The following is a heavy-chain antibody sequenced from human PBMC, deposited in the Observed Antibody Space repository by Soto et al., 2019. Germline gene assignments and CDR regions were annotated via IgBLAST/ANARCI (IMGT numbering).Heavy chain of an antibody. V-gene: IGHV3-30-3*01. CDR1: GFTFSSYA. J-gene: IGHJ4*02. CDR2: ISYDGSNK. Sequence: QVQLVESGGGVVQPGRSLRLSCAASGFTFSSYAMHWVRQAPGKGLEWVAVISYDGSNKYYADSVKGRFTISRDNSKNTLYLQMNSLRAEDTAVYYCARDWETGYYYGSGSSWGYWGQGTLVTVSS. CDR3: ARDWETGYYYGSGSSWGY. D-gene: IGHD3-10*01.